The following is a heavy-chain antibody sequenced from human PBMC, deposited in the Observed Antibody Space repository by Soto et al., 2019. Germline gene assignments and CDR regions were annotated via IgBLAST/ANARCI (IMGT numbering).Heavy chain of an antibody. D-gene: IGHD3-3*01. V-gene: IGHV4-39*01. CDR2: IYYSGST. CDR3: ARFEGNYDFWSGYGMDV. J-gene: IGHJ6*02. CDR1: GGSISSSSYY. Sequence: LSRTCTVSGGSISSSSYYWGWIRQPPGTGLEWIGSIYYSGSTYYNPSLKSRVTISVDTSKNQFSLKLSSVTAADTAVYYCARFEGNYDFWSGYGMDVWGQGTTVTVSS.